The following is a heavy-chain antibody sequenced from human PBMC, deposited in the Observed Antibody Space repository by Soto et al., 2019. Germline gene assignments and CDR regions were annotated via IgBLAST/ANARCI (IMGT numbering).Heavy chain of an antibody. CDR3: ARGPRATSVGTGAH. D-gene: IGHD3-10*01. V-gene: IGHV3-30*03. CDR1: GFTFSSYG. J-gene: IGHJ4*02. Sequence: GGSLRLSCAASGFTFSSYGMHWVRQAPGKGLEWVAVISYDGSNKYYADSVKGRFTISRDNSRDTLYLQMNDLRDEDTGLYFCARGPRATSVGTGAHWGPGTQVTVSS. CDR2: ISYDGSNK.